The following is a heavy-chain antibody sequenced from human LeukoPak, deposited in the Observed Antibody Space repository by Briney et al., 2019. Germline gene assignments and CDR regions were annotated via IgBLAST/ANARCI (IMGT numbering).Heavy chain of an antibody. Sequence: PSETLSLTCTVSGGSISRYHWSWVRQPPGKGLEWIGYIYYSGSTNYNPSLKSRVTMSVDTSKNQFSLKLSSVTAADTAVYCCARGSTVTNSYDWGQGTLVTVSS. CDR3: ARGSTVTNSYD. J-gene: IGHJ4*02. V-gene: IGHV4-59*01. D-gene: IGHD4-11*01. CDR1: GGSISRYH. CDR2: IYYSGST.